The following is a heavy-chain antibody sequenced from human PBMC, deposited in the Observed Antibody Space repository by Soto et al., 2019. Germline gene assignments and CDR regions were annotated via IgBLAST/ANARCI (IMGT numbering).Heavy chain of an antibody. V-gene: IGHV4-31*03. Sequence: QVQLQESGPGLVKPSQTLSLTCTVSGGSISSGGYYWSWIRQHPGKGLAWIGYIYYSGSTYYNPSLGSRVTISGQTSKNRFPLKLSSVTAADGAVYYCAREGTTVVTPDAFDIWGQGTMVTVSS. J-gene: IGHJ3*02. CDR3: AREGTTVVTPDAFDI. CDR1: GGSISSGGYY. D-gene: IGHD4-17*01. CDR2: IYYSGST.